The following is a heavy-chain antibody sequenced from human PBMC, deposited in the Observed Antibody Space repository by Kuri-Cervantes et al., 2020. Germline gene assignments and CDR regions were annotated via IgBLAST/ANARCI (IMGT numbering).Heavy chain of an antibody. CDR3: ARDPHSFNWFDP. V-gene: IGHV3-7*01. CDR2: IKQDGSEK. Sequence: GESLKISCAPSGFRFSNYWMNWVRQAPGKGLEWVANIKQDGSEKYYVDSVKGRFTISRDNAKNSLYLQMNSLRAEDTAVYYCARDPHSFNWFDPWGQGTLVTVSS. J-gene: IGHJ5*02. CDR1: GFRFSNYW.